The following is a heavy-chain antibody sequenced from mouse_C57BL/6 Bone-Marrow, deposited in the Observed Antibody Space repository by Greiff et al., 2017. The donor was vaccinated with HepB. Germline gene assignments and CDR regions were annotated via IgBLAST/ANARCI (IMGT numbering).Heavy chain of an antibody. CDR1: GFSFNTYA. D-gene: IGHD2-3*01. CDR3: VRDGYPYYAMDY. J-gene: IGHJ4*01. CDR2: IRSKSNNYAT. V-gene: IGHV10-1*01. Sequence: EVMLVESGGGLVQPKGSLKLSCAASGFSFNTYAMNWVRQAPGKGLEWVARIRSKSNNYATYYADSVKDRFTISRDDSESMLYLQMNNLKTEDTAMYYCVRDGYPYYAMDYWGQGTSVTVSS.